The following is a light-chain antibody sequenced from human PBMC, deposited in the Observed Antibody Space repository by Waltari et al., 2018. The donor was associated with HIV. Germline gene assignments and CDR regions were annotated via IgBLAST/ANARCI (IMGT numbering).Light chain of an antibody. CDR3: QQSYTAPNS. CDR1: QTIDIY. Sequence: DIQMTQSPSSLSASVGDRVNITCRASQTIDIYVNWFQQKPGKAPTLLISGASTLHSGVPSRFSASGSGTDFTLTISGLQPEDFASYYCQQSYTAPNSFGPGTKVDI. CDR2: GAS. V-gene: IGKV1-39*01. J-gene: IGKJ2*03.